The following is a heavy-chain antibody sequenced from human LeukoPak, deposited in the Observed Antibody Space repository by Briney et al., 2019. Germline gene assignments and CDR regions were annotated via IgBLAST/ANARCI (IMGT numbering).Heavy chain of an antibody. CDR2: IYYSGST. Sequence: SETLSLTCAVYGGSFSGYYWSWIRQPPGKGLEWIGYIYYSGSTNYNPSLKSRVTISVDTSKNQFSLKLSSVTAADTAVYYCAREGPYEVLDYWGQGTLVTVSS. D-gene: IGHD3-22*01. CDR3: AREGPYEVLDY. V-gene: IGHV4-59*01. J-gene: IGHJ4*02. CDR1: GGSFSGYY.